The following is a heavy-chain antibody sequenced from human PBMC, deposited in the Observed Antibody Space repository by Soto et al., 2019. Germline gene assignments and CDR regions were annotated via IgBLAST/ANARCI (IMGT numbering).Heavy chain of an antibody. Sequence: SETLSLTCTVSGGSVSSGSYYWSWIRQPPGKGLEWIGYIYYSGSTNYNPSLKSRVTISVDTSKNQFSLKLSSVTAADTAVYYCARVAPKSSGSHLFYFDYWGQGTLVTVSS. CDR3: ARVAPKSSGSHLFYFDY. CDR2: IYYSGST. D-gene: IGHD1-26*01. CDR1: GGSVSSGSYY. V-gene: IGHV4-61*01. J-gene: IGHJ4*02.